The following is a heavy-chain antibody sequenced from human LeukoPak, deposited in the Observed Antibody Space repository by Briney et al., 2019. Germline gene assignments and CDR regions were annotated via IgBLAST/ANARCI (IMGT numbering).Heavy chain of an antibody. CDR3: ARGPWRVYYYYMDV. V-gene: IGHV4-59*01. J-gene: IGHJ6*03. Sequence: PSETLSLTCTVSGGSISSYYWSWIRQPPGKGLEWIGYIYYSGSTNYNPSLKSRVTISVDTSKNQFSLKLSSVTAADTAVYYCARGPWRVYYYYMDVWGKGTTVTVSS. CDR1: GGSISSYY. CDR2: IYYSGST. D-gene: IGHD3-3*01.